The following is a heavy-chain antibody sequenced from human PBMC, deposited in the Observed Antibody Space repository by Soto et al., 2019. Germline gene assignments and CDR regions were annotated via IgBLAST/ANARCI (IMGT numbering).Heavy chain of an antibody. D-gene: IGHD2-15*01. CDR1: GFTFSNAW. CDR3: TTEDCSGGSCYSDY. Sequence: GGSLRLSCAASGFTFSNAWMSWVRQAPGKGLEWVGRIKSKTDGGTTDYAAPVKGRFTISRDDSKNTLYLQMNSLKTEDTAVYYCTTEDCSGGSCYSDYWGQGTLVTVSS. J-gene: IGHJ4*02. CDR2: IKSKTDGGTT. V-gene: IGHV3-15*01.